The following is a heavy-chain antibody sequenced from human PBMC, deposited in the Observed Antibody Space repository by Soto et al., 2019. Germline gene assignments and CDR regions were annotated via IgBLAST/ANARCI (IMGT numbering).Heavy chain of an antibody. V-gene: IGHV1-18*01. D-gene: IGHD3-10*01. Sequence: QVQLVQSGAEVKKPGASVKVSCKASGYTFTSYGIIWVRQAPGQGLEGMGWISAYNGNTNYAQKLQGRVTMTTDTSTSTAYMELRSLRSDDTAVYYCARDPSSGSTPYYYYGMDVWGQGTTVTVSS. CDR1: GYTFTSYG. CDR3: ARDPSSGSTPYYYYGMDV. CDR2: ISAYNGNT. J-gene: IGHJ6*02.